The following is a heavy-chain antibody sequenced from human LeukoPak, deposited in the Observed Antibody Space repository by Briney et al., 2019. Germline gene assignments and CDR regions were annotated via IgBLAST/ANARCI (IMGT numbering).Heavy chain of an antibody. CDR1: AFSISNNY. J-gene: IGHJ6*03. D-gene: IGHD2/OR15-2a*01. CDR3: VRDRNKYSPGYLHYYYMDV. Sequence: GGSLRLSCVVSAFSISNNYMSWVRQAPGTGLQWVSMIYVDGKTKYADPVKGRFTIARDSSKNTMYLHMTSLREEDTGVYHCVRDRNKYSPGYLHYYYMDVWGKGTTVTVSS. CDR2: IYVDGKT. V-gene: IGHV3-66*01.